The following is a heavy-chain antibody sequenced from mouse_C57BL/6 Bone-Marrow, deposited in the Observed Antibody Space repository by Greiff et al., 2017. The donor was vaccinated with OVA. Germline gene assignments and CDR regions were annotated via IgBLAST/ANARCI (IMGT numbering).Heavy chain of an antibody. J-gene: IGHJ2*01. CDR1: GFTFSSYA. CDR2: ISDGGSYT. D-gene: IGHD1-1*01. CDR3: AREGGRFF. V-gene: IGHV5-4*01. Sequence: EVQGVESGGGLVKPGGSLKLSCAASGFTFSSYAMSWVRQTPEKRLEWVATISDGGSYTYYPDNVKGRFTISRDNAKNNLYLQMSHLKSEDTAMYYCAREGGRFFWGQGTTLTVSS.